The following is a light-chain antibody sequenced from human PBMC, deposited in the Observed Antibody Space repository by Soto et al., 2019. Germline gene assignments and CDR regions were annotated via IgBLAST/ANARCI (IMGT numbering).Light chain of an antibody. CDR2: GNS. CDR1: SSNIGAGYD. J-gene: IGLJ2*01. V-gene: IGLV1-40*01. Sequence: QAVVTQPPSVSGAPGQRVTISCTGSSSNIGAGYDVHWYQQLPGTAPKLLIYGNSNRPSGVPDRFSGSKSGTSASLAITGLQAEDEADYYCQSYDSSLSGPVVGGGTKLTVL. CDR3: QSYDSSLSGPV.